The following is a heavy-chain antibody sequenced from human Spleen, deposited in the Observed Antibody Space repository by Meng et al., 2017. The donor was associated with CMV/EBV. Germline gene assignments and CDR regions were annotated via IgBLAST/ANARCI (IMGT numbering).Heavy chain of an antibody. CDR1: GYSISSGYY. CDR3: ARDQPAIPYYYGMDV. Sequence: SETLSPPCTVSGYSISSGYYWGWIRQPPGKGLEWIGSIYRSGSTYYNPSLKSRVTISVDTSKNQFSLKLSSVTAADTAVYYCARDQPAIPYYYGMDVWGQGTTVTVSS. D-gene: IGHD2-2*02. J-gene: IGHJ6*02. V-gene: IGHV4-38-2*02. CDR2: IYRSGST.